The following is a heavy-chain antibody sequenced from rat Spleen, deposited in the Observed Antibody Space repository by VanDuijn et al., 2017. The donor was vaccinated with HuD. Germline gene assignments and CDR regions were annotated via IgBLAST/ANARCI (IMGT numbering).Heavy chain of an antibody. CDR1: GFTFSNYG. CDR2: ISYDGSST. D-gene: IGHD1-12*03. V-gene: IGHV5-29*01. Sequence: EVQLVESGGGLVQPGRSLKLSCAASGFTFSNYGMAWVCQAPTKGLEWVATISYDGSSTYYRDSVKGRFTISRDNAKSPLSRQMDSLRSEETATYYWGRHGSELGSGCCGCGGPGTMVTVFS. CDR3: GRHGSELGSGCCGC. J-gene: IGHJ1*01.